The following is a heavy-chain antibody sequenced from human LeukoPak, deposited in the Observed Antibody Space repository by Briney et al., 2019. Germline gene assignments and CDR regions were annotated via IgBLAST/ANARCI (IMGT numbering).Heavy chain of an antibody. V-gene: IGHV4-34*01. J-gene: IGHJ4*02. CDR2: INHGGST. CDR3: ARAYCVGDCTVLHIYFDN. D-gene: IGHD2-21*02. CDR1: GGSFSGHY. Sequence: SETLSLTCAVSGGSFSGHYWNWIRQPPGKGLEWIGEINHGGSTNYNPSLKSRVTISVDTSQNQFSLRLSSVTAADTAVYYCARAYCVGDCTVLHIYFDNWGQGTLVTVSS.